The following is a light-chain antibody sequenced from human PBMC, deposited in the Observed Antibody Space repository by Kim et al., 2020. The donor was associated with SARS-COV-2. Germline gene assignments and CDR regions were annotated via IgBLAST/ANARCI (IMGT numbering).Light chain of an antibody. CDR1: QGISSY. CDR3: QQYYSYPRT. J-gene: IGKJ1*01. Sequence: ASQGDRVTITCRPSQGISSYLAGYQQKPGKAPKLLIYAASTLQSGVPSRFSGSGSGTDFTLTISCLQSEDFATYYCQQYYSYPRTFGQGTKVDIK. V-gene: IGKV1-8*01. CDR2: AAS.